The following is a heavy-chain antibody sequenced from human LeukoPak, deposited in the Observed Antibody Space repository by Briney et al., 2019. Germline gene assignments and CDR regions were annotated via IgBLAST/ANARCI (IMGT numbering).Heavy chain of an antibody. Sequence: SETQSLTCTVSGGSISSGSYYWSWIRQPAGKGLEWIGRIYTSGSTNYNPSLKSRVTISVDTSKNQFSLKLSSVTAADTAVYYCARHEPGYCSSTSCYYSNWFDPWGQGTLVTVSS. CDR1: GGSISSGSYY. D-gene: IGHD2-2*01. CDR2: IYTSGST. J-gene: IGHJ5*02. V-gene: IGHV4-61*02. CDR3: ARHEPGYCSSTSCYYSNWFDP.